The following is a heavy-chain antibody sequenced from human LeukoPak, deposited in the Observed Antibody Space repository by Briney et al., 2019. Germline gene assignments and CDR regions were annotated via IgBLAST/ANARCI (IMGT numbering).Heavy chain of an antibody. CDR1: GFTFSSYA. D-gene: IGHD2-2*01. V-gene: IGHV3-23*01. J-gene: IGHJ6*03. CDR3: AGGIVVVPAATPHYYYYYMDV. Sequence: GGSLRLSCAASGFTFSSYAMSWVRQAPGKGLEWVSGIGGSGDTTYYADSVKGRFTISRDNSKNTLYLQMNSLRAEDTAVYYCAGGIVVVPAATPHYYYYYMDVWGKGTTVTVSS. CDR2: IGGSGDTT.